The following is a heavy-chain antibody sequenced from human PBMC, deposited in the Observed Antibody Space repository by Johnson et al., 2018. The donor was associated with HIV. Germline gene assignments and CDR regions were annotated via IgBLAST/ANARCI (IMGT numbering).Heavy chain of an antibody. CDR3: ARACRDGYTCDVFDI. D-gene: IGHD5-24*01. Sequence: VQLVESGGGLVQPGGSLRLSCAASGFTVSNNYMTWVRQAPGKGLEWVSVLFSGTTTYYADSVKGRFTISRDNSKNTLYLHMNNLRVEDTAVYYCARACRDGYTCDVFDIWGQGTMVTVSS. CDR2: LFSGTTT. V-gene: IGHV3-66*01. J-gene: IGHJ3*02. CDR1: GFTVSNNY.